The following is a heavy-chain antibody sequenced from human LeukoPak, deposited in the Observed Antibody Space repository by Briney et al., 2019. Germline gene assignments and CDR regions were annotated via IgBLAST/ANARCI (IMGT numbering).Heavy chain of an antibody. CDR3: ARGLSGYDYDI. Sequence: SETLSLTCTVSGGFISSSSYYWGWIRQPPGKGLEWIGSIYYSGSIYYNPSLKSRVTISVGTPKNQFSLQLTSVSAADTAVYFCARGLSGYDYDIWGQGTMVTVSS. J-gene: IGHJ3*02. V-gene: IGHV4-39*01. CDR2: IYYSGSI. CDR1: GGFISSSSYY. D-gene: IGHD5-12*01.